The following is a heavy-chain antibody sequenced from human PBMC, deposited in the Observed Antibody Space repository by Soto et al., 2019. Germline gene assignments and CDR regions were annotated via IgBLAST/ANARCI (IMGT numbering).Heavy chain of an antibody. CDR3: ARSRAASGVVPFDP. CDR2: IDPSDSHI. J-gene: IGHJ5*02. D-gene: IGHD6-13*01. CDR1: VYIFTTYW. V-gene: IGHV5-10-1*01. Sequence: GESLKISCQGSVYIFTTYWITWVRQMPGKGLEWMGRIDPSDSHINYSPSFQGHVTISVDKSISTAYLQWSSLRASDTAMYYCARSRAASGVVPFDPWGQGTLVTVSS.